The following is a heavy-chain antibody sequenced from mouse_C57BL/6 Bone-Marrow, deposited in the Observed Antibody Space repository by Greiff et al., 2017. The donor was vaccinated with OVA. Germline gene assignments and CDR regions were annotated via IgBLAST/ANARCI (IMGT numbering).Heavy chain of an antibody. V-gene: IGHV1-18*01. CDR1: GYTFTDYN. Sequence: EVKLVESGPELVKPGASVKIPCKASGYTFTDYNMDWVKQSHGKSLEWIGDINPNNGGTIYNQKFKGKATLTVDKSSSTAYMELRSLTSEDTAVYYCAFTVVATRDYAMDYWGQGTSVTVSS. D-gene: IGHD1-1*01. J-gene: IGHJ4*01. CDR2: INPNNGGT. CDR3: AFTVVATRDYAMDY.